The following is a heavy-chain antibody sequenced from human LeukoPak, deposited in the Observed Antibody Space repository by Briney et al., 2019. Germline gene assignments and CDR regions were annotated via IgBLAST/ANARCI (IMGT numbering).Heavy chain of an antibody. J-gene: IGHJ5*02. V-gene: IGHV4-34*01. Sequence: SETLSLTCAVYGGSFSGYYWSWIRQPPGKGLEWIGEINHSGSTNYHPSLKSRVTISVDTSKNQFSLKLSSVTAADTAVYYCARVKRVVNWFDPWGQGTLVTVSS. CDR1: GGSFSGYY. CDR3: ARVKRVVNWFDP. CDR2: INHSGST.